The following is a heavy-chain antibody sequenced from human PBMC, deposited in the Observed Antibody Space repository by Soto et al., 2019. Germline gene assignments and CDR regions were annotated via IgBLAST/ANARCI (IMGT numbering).Heavy chain of an antibody. Sequence: SETLSLTCTVSGGSISSSSYYWGWIRQPPGKGLEWIGSIYYSGSTYYNPSLKSRVTISVDTSKNQFSLELSSLRSEDTAVYYPCIAARPTPLNWFDPWGQGTLVTVSS. V-gene: IGHV4-39*03. CDR1: GGSISSSSYY. CDR2: IYYSGST. CDR3: CIAARPTPLNWFDP. D-gene: IGHD6-6*01. J-gene: IGHJ5*02.